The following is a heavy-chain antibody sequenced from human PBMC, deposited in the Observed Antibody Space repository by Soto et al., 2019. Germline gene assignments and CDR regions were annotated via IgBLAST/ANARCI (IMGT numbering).Heavy chain of an antibody. V-gene: IGHV1-18*04. Sequence: ASVKVSCKTSGYTFTNHGINWVRQAPGQGLEWMGWINPYNANTNYAQKLQCRVTMTTDTSTSTAYMDLRSLTSDDTAVYYCARDRVAGIWGDAFDIWGQGTMVTFSS. J-gene: IGHJ3*02. CDR3: ARDRVAGIWGDAFDI. CDR1: GYTFTNHG. D-gene: IGHD3-16*01. CDR2: INPYNANT.